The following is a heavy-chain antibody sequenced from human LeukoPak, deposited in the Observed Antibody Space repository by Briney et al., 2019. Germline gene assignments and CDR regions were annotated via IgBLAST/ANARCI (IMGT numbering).Heavy chain of an antibody. D-gene: IGHD3-22*01. CDR2: IYTSGST. J-gene: IGHJ5*02. CDR3: ARDREPIDDTSGYYYS. CDR1: GGSISSGSYY. V-gene: IGHV4-61*02. Sequence: PSQTLSLTCTVSGGSISSGSYYWSWIRQPAGKGLEWIGRIYTSGSTNYNPSLKSRVTISVDTSKNQFSLKLSSVTAADTAVYYCARDREPIDDTSGYYYSWGQGTLVTVSS.